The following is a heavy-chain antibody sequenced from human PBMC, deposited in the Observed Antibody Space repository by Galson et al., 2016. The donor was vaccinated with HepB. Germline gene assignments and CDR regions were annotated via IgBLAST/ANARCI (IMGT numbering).Heavy chain of an antibody. Sequence: SETLSPTCSVSGGSITGYRWSWIRQPPGKGLEWLGYIYGSGNTNYTPSLKSRVTLSLAASQNRFSLKLSSVTAADTAVYYCARSGTYYIFDFWGQGTLVTVSS. CDR2: IYGSGNT. D-gene: IGHD3-22*01. CDR1: GGSITGYR. V-gene: IGHV4-59*01. CDR3: ARSGTYYIFDF. J-gene: IGHJ4*02.